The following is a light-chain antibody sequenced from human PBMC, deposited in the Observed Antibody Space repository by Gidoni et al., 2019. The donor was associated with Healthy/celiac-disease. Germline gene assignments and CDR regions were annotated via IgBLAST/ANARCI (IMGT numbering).Light chain of an antibody. CDR1: QSIRTY. CDR3: QQNYSTPSLT. Sequence: DIQMTQSPSSLSASIGDRVTITCRASQSIRTYLNWYQQKPGKAPKLLIYAASSLQSGVPSRFSGSGSGTDFTLTISSLQAEDVATYYCQQNYSTPSLTFGEGTKVEIK. CDR2: AAS. J-gene: IGKJ4*01. V-gene: IGKV1-39*01.